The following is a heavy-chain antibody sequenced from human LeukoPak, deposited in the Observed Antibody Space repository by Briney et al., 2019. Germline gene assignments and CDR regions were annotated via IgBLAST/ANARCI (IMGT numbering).Heavy chain of an antibody. Sequence: ASVKVSCKASGYTFTNYYIHWVRQAPGQGLEWVGIINPSGGGTTYAQKFQGRVLMTSDTSANTVYMKLSSLISEDTALYYCARDNLPHGFDYCGMDVWGQGTTVTVSS. V-gene: IGHV1-46*01. CDR1: GYTFTNYY. J-gene: IGHJ6*02. CDR3: ARDNLPHGFDYCGMDV. CDR2: INPSGGGT. D-gene: IGHD5-24*01.